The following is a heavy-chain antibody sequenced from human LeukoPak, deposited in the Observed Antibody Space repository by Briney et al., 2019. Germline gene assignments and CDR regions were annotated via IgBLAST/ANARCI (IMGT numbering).Heavy chain of an antibody. V-gene: IGHV1-18*01. CDR3: ARASPAAPYYYYGMDV. J-gene: IGHJ6*02. CDR1: GYTFTSYG. CDR2: ISAYNGNT. D-gene: IGHD2-2*01. Sequence: ASVKVSCKASGYTFTSYGISWVRQAPGQGLEWMGWISAYNGNTNYAQKLRGRVTMTTDTSTSTAYMELRSLRSDDTAVYYCARASPAAPYYYYGMDVWGQGTTVTVSS.